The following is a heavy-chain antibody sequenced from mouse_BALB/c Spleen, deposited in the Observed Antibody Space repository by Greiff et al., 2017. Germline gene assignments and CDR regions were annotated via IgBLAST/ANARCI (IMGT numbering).Heavy chain of an antibody. V-gene: IGHV5-17*02. Sequence: DVKLVESGGGLVQPGGSRKLSCAASGFTFSSFGMHWVRQAPEKGLEWVAYISSGSSTIYYADTVKGRFTISRDNPKNTLFLQMTSLRSEDTAMYYCARSRNSFAYWGQGTLVTVSA. CDR1: GFTFSSFG. CDR3: ARSRNSFAY. J-gene: IGHJ3*01. CDR2: ISSGSSTI. D-gene: IGHD2-1*01.